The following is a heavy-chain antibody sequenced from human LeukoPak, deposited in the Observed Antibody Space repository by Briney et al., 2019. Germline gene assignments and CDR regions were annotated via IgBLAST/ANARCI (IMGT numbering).Heavy chain of an antibody. J-gene: IGHJ4*02. Sequence: ASVKVSCKASGYTFASYGISWVRQAPGQGLEWMGWISAYNGNTNYAQKLQGRVTMTTDTSTSTAYMELRSLRSDDTAVYYCASSTVTTTGLDYWGQGTLVTVSS. CDR3: ASSTVTTTGLDY. CDR2: ISAYNGNT. CDR1: GYTFASYG. D-gene: IGHD4-11*01. V-gene: IGHV1-18*01.